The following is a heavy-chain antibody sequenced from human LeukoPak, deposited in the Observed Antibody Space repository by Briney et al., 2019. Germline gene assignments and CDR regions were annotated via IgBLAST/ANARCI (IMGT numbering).Heavy chain of an antibody. V-gene: IGHV3-30*04. Sequence: GSLRLSCAASGFTFRSYAMHWVRQAPGKGLEWVAVISYDGSNKYYADSVKGRFTISRDNSKNTLYLQMNSLRAEDTAVYYCASIAAGKNWGQGTLVTVSS. D-gene: IGHD6-13*01. CDR1: GFTFRSYA. J-gene: IGHJ4*02. CDR3: ASIAAGKN. CDR2: ISYDGSNK.